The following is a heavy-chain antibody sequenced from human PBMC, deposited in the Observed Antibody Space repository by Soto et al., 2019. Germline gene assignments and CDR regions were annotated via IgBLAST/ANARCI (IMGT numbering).Heavy chain of an antibody. J-gene: IGHJ6*02. V-gene: IGHV1-69*01. CDR3: ARQVVVAAVFRYYYYGMDV. CDR2: IIPIFGTA. D-gene: IGHD2-15*01. CDR1: GGTFSSYA. Sequence: QVQLVQSGAEVKKPGSSVKVSCKASGGTFSSYAISWVRQAPGQGLEWMGGIIPIFGTANYAQKFQGRVTITADESTSTAYMELSRLRSEDTAVYYCARQVVVAAVFRYYYYGMDVWGQGTTVTVCS.